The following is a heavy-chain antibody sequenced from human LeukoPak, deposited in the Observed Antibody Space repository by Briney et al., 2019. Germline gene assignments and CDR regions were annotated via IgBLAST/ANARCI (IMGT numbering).Heavy chain of an antibody. CDR1: GGSISSSNW. D-gene: IGHD3-10*01. J-gene: IGHJ4*02. CDR3: ARWDYGSGSYKWDY. V-gene: IGHV4-4*02. CDR2: IYHSGST. Sequence: SGTLSLTCAVSGGSISSSNWWSWVRRPPGKGLEWIGEIYHSGSTNYNPSLKSRVTISVDKSKNQFSLKLSSVTAADTAVYYCARWDYGSGSYKWDYWGQGTLVTVSS.